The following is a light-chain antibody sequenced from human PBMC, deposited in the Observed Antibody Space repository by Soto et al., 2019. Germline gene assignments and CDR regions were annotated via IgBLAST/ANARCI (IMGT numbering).Light chain of an antibody. CDR3: QQYNNWPCT. Sequence: EIVMTQSPATLSLSPGERATLSCRASQSVSSNLAWYQQKPGQAPRLLIYGASTRATGIPARFSGSGSGTDFTLTISSLQSEDFAVYYCQQYNNWPCTFGQGTKVEIK. V-gene: IGKV3-15*01. J-gene: IGKJ2*02. CDR1: QSVSSN. CDR2: GAS.